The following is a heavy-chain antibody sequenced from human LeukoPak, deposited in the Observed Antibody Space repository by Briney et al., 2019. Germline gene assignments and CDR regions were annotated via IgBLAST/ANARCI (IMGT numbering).Heavy chain of an antibody. J-gene: IGHJ4*02. Sequence: GGSLRLSCAASGFTFSSYWMSWVRQAPGKGLEWVANIKQDGSEKYYVDSVKGRFTISRDNAKNSLYLQMNSLRAEDTAVYYCATLQTDSSSWYFDYWGQGTLVTVSS. CDR2: IKQDGSEK. CDR3: ATLQTDSSSWYFDY. V-gene: IGHV3-7*02. D-gene: IGHD6-13*01. CDR1: GFTFSSYW.